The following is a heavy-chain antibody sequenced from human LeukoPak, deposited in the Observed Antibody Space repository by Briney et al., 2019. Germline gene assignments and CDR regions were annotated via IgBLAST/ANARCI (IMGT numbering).Heavy chain of an antibody. CDR2: ISAYNGNT. J-gene: IGHJ6*02. CDR1: GYTFTSYG. D-gene: IGHD3-10*01. Sequence: VASVKVSCKASGYTFTSYGISWVRQAPGQGLEWMGRISAYNGNTNYAQKLQGRVTMTTDTSTSTAYMELRSLRSDDTAVYYCARESGTHTFDTYGMDVWGQGTTVTVSS. CDR3: ARESGTHTFDTYGMDV. V-gene: IGHV1-18*01.